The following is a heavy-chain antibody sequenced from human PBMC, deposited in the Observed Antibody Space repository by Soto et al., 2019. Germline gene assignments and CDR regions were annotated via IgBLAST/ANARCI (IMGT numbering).Heavy chain of an antibody. D-gene: IGHD5-12*01. J-gene: IGHJ4*02. V-gene: IGHV1-69*13. CDR3: AIPKRPGRDGYNPIFDY. CDR1: GGTFSSYA. CDR2: IIPIFGTA. Sequence: GASVKVSCKASGGTFSSYAISWVRQAPGQGLEWMGGIIPIFGTANYAQKFQGRVTITADESTSTAYMELSSLRSEDTAVYYCAIPKRPGRDGYNPIFDYWGQGTLVTVSS.